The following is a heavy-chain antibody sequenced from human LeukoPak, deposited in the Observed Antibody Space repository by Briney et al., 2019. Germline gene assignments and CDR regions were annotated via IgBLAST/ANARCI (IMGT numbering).Heavy chain of an antibody. Sequence: PSETLSLTCTVSGGSISSYYWSWIRQPPGKGLEWIGEINHSGSTNYNPSLKSRVTISVDTSKNQFSLKLSSVTAADTAVYYCARVDRRDYWGQGTLVTVSS. CDR3: ARVDRRDY. CDR2: INHSGST. J-gene: IGHJ4*02. CDR1: GGSISSYY. V-gene: IGHV4-34*01. D-gene: IGHD3-9*01.